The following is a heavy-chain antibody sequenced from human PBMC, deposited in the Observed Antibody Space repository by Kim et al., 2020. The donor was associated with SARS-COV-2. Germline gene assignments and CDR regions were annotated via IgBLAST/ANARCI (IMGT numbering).Heavy chain of an antibody. Sequence: GGSLRLSCAASGFTFGIYAMSWARQAPGKGLEWVSTISDSGRNTHYADSVKGRFTFSRDNSMNTLYLQMNSLRAEDTAVYYCDASDFWGQGTLVTVSS. CDR2: ISDSGRNT. V-gene: IGHV3-23*01. CDR1: GFTFGIYA. J-gene: IGHJ4*02. CDR3: DASDF.